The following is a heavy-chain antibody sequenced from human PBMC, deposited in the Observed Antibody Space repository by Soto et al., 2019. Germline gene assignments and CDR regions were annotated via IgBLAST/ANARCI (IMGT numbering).Heavy chain of an antibody. V-gene: IGHV3-30*18. J-gene: IGHJ6*02. CDR2: ISYDGSNK. CDR1: GFTFSSYG. CDR3: AKDSYGSGSYVDPWGMDV. D-gene: IGHD3-10*01. Sequence: QVQLMESGGGVVQPGRSLRLSCAASGFTFSSYGMHWVRQAPGKGLEWVAVISYDGSNKYYADSVKGRFTISRDNSKNTLYLQMNSLRAEDTAVYYCAKDSYGSGSYVDPWGMDVWGQGTTVTVSS.